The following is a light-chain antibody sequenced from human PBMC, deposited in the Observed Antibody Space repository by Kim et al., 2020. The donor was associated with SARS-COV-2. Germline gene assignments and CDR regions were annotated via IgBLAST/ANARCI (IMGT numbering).Light chain of an antibody. CDR2: GAS. V-gene: IGKV3-20*01. J-gene: IGKJ1*01. Sequence: EIVLTQSPGTLSLSPGERATLSCRASQSVSSSYLAWYQQKPGQAPRLLIYGASSRATGIPDRFSGSGSGTDFTLTISRLEPEVFAVYCCQQYGSSPLTFGQGTKVDIK. CDR3: QQYGSSPLT. CDR1: QSVSSSY.